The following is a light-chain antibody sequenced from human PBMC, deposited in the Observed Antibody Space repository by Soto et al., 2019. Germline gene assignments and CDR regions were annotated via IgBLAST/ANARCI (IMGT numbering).Light chain of an antibody. CDR3: SSYTSSSTPYV. CDR1: SSDVGGYKY. J-gene: IGLJ1*01. Sequence: QSVLTQPASVSGSPGQSITISCTGTSSDVGGYKYVSWYQQHPGKAPKLMIYEVSHRPSGVSDRFSGSKSGNKASLTISGLQAEDEADYYCSSYTSSSTPYVFGTGTKVTVL. CDR2: EVS. V-gene: IGLV2-14*01.